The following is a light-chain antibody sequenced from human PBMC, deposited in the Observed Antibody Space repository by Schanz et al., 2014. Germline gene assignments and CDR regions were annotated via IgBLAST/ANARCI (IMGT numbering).Light chain of an antibody. J-gene: IGKJ2*01. CDR1: QSVSTK. V-gene: IGKV3-20*01. CDR3: QQYGSSRGST. Sequence: EIVMTQSPATLSVSPGETATLSCRASQSVSTKLAWYQQKFGQAPRLLIYGASYRATGIPDRFSGGGSRTDFTLTITRLEPEDSAIYHRQQYGSSRGSTFGQGTKLEIK. CDR2: GAS.